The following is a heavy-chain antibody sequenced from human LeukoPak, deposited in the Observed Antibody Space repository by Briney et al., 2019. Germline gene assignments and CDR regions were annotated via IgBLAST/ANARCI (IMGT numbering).Heavy chain of an antibody. CDR3: ARDQGAGSDY. J-gene: IGHJ4*02. D-gene: IGHD6-19*01. CDR1: GFTFNNYW. CDR2: INQNGSEK. Sequence: GGSLRLSCTASGFTFNNYWMNWVRQAPGKGLECVANINQNGSEKYYVDSVKGRFTISRDNAKNSLYLQMNSLRAEDTAVYYCARDQGAGSDYWGQGTLVTVSS. V-gene: IGHV3-7*01.